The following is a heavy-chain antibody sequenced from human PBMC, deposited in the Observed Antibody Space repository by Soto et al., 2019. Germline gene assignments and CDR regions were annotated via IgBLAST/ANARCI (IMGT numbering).Heavy chain of an antibody. J-gene: IGHJ6*02. CDR2: IYHSGST. Sequence: PSETLSLTCAVSGGSISSSNWWSWVRQPPGKGLEWIGEIYHSGSTNYNPSLKSGVTISRDNAKNTLYLQMNRLRAEATAVYYCTRANGLHYLGMDVWGQGPTVTVSS. V-gene: IGHV4-4*02. D-gene: IGHD1-26*01. CDR3: TRANGLHYLGMDV. CDR1: GGSISSSNW.